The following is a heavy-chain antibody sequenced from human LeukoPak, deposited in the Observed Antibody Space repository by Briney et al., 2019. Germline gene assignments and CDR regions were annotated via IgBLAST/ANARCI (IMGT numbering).Heavy chain of an antibody. D-gene: IGHD3-10*01. Sequence: GGSLRLSCAAYGFXFSSYAIHWVRQAPGKGLEYVSAISSNGGSTYYANSVKGRFTISRDNSKNTLYLQMGSLRAEDMAVYYCARKGSGTYYDYWGPGTLVTVSS. CDR3: ARKGSGTYYDY. J-gene: IGHJ4*02. CDR1: GFXFSSYA. CDR2: ISSNGGST. V-gene: IGHV3-64*01.